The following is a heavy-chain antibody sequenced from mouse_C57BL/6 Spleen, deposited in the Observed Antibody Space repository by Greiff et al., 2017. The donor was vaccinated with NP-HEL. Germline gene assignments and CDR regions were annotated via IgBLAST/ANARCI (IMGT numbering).Heavy chain of an antibody. D-gene: IGHD1-1*01. CDR3: ARGIYYYGSSPFWYFDV. CDR2: IYPRDGST. V-gene: IGHV1-85*01. J-gene: IGHJ1*03. CDR1: GYTFTSYD. Sequence: VQLQQSGPELVKPGASVKLSCKASGYTFTSYDINWVKQRPGQGLEWIGWIYPRDGSTKYNEKFKGKATLTVDTSSSTAYMELRSLTSEDSAVYFCARGIYYYGSSPFWYFDVWGTGTTVTVSS.